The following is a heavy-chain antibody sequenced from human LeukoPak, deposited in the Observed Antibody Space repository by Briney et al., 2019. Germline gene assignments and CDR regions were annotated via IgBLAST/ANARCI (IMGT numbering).Heavy chain of an antibody. CDR3: ARWLELMRNFDW. Sequence: GGSLRLSCVGSGFTFSDYWMSWVRQAPGKGLEWVANIKQDGSEKDYVDALKGRFTISRDNAKNSLYLQMNSLRAEDKAVYYCARWLELMRNFDWWGQGTLVTVSS. CDR2: IKQDGSEK. CDR1: GFTFSDYW. D-gene: IGHD5-24*01. J-gene: IGHJ4*02. V-gene: IGHV3-7*01.